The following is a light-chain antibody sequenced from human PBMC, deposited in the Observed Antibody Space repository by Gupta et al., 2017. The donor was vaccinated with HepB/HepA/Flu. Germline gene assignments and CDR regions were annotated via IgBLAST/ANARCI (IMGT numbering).Light chain of an antibody. Sequence: MMMTQSPLPLLVTPGEPASISCRASQSLLHSNGYNYLDWYLQKPGQSPQLLIYLGSNRASGVPDRFSGSGSGTDFTLKISRVEAEDVGVYYCMQALQTPSTFGQGTKLEIK. CDR1: QSLLHSNGYNY. CDR3: MQALQTPST. J-gene: IGKJ2*02. V-gene: IGKV2-28*01. CDR2: LGS.